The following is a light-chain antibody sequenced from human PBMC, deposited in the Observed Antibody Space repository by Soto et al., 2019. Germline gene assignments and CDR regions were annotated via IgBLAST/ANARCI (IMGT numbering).Light chain of an antibody. Sequence: EIVLTQSPGTLSLSPGERATLSCRASQSVSSSYLAWYQQKPGQAPRLLIYGASSRATGIPDRFSGSGSGTDVTLTSSRLEPEDFAVYYWQQYGSSPLTFGGGTKVEIK. CDR3: QQYGSSPLT. V-gene: IGKV3-20*01. J-gene: IGKJ4*01. CDR1: QSVSSSY. CDR2: GAS.